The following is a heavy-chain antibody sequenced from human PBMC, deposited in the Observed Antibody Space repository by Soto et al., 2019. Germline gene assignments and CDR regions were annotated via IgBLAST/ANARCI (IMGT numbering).Heavy chain of an antibody. CDR2: ISAYNGNT. J-gene: IGHJ4*02. V-gene: IGHV1-18*04. Sequence: ASVKVSCKASGYTFTSYGISWVRQAPGQGLEWMGWISAYNGNTNYAQKLQGRVTMTTDTSTSTAYMELRSLRSDDTAVYYCARALGLHITMVRHYYFDYWGQGTLVTVSS. D-gene: IGHD3-10*01. CDR1: GYTFTSYG. CDR3: ARALGLHITMVRHYYFDY.